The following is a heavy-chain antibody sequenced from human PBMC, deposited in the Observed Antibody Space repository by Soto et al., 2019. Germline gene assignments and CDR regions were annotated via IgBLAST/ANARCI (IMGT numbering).Heavy chain of an antibody. D-gene: IGHD6-13*01. Sequence: PGGSLRLSCAASGFTFSSYGMHWVRQAPGKGLEWVAVIWYDGSNKYYADSVKGRFTISRDNSKNTLYLQMNSLRAEDTAVYYCASPPSALYSSSWQYFQHWGQGTLVPVSA. CDR3: ASPPSALYSSSWQYFQH. CDR1: GFTFSSYG. CDR2: IWYDGSNK. V-gene: IGHV3-33*01. J-gene: IGHJ1*01.